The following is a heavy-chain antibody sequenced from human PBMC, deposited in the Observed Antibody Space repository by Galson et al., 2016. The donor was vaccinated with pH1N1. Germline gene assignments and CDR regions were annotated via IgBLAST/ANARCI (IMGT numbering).Heavy chain of an antibody. V-gene: IGHV2-5*01. Sequence: PALVKPTQTLTLTCTFSGFSLSTSGVGVGWIRQPPGKALAWLALIYWNDDKRYSPSLQSRLTITNETSENQVVLTMTNMNPVNTDTYYCADSLYGDHVGWFDPWGQGTLVTVSS. CDR3: ADSLYGDHVGWFDP. J-gene: IGHJ5*02. CDR1: GFSLSTSGVG. CDR2: IYWNDDK. D-gene: IGHD4-17*01.